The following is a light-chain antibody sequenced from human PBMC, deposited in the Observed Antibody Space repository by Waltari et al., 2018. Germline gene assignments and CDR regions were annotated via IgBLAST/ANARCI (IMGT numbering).Light chain of an antibody. J-gene: IGLJ3*02. CDR1: SSNIGNND. CDR2: DIN. V-gene: IGLV1-51*01. Sequence: QSVLTQPPSVSAAPGQRVTISCSGGSSNIGNNDVSWYQPFPGTAPKLLITDINKRPFGIPYRFSGSKSGTAATLGSTGLQTGDDADYYCATWDSRLSVVVFGGGTKVTVL. CDR3: ATWDSRLSVVV.